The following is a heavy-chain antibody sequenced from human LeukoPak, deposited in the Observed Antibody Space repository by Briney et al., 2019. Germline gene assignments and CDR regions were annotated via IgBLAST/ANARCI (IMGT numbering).Heavy chain of an antibody. CDR2: ISYDGRDK. V-gene: IGHV3-30*04. D-gene: IGHD3-3*01. J-gene: IGHJ4*02. CDR3: ARDPGGRSADYHFDC. CDR1: GFTFSSYA. Sequence: GGSLRLSCAASGFTFSSYAMHWVRQAPGKGPEWVAVISYDGRDKYSADSVKGRFTISRDNSKNTLYLQMNSLRAEDTAVYYCARDPGGRSADYHFDCWGQGTLVTVSS.